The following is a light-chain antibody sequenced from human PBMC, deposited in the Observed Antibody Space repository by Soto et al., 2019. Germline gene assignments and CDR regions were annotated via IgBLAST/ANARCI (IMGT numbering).Light chain of an antibody. Sequence: DVQRTQSPSSLSASVGDRVTITCRASQSIASYLNWYQQRPGKAPKLLIHAASTLQSGVPSRFSGSESESGTDFTLTISSLQPEDFATYYCQQSYTSPHFGQGTKV. J-gene: IGKJ2*01. V-gene: IGKV1-39*01. CDR2: AAS. CDR1: QSIASY. CDR3: QQSYTSPH.